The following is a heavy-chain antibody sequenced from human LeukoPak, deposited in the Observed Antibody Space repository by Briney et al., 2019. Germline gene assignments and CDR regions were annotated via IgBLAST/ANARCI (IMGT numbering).Heavy chain of an antibody. J-gene: IGHJ4*02. V-gene: IGHV4-34*01. Sequence: SETQSLTCAVHGVSFSGNYWSWIRQSPEKGLEWIGEIYHSRYTTYNPSLKSRVTISADTSENQLSLRLTSVTAADTALYYCARIRCSPTDNTCYNYWGQATLVTVSS. CDR2: IYHSRYT. D-gene: IGHD2/OR15-2a*01. CDR3: ARIRCSPTDNTCYNY. CDR1: GVSFSGNY.